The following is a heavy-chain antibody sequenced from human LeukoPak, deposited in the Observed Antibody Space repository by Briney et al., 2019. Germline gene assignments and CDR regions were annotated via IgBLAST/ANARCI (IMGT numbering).Heavy chain of an antibody. CDR1: GFTFSSYA. CDR2: ISYDGSNK. CDR3: ARDPEPSTATVPAADAFDM. Sequence: GRSLRLSCAASGFTFSSYALHWVRQAPGKGLEWVAVISYDGSNKYYADSVKGRFTISRDNSKNTLYLQMNSLRAEDTAVYYCARDPEPSTATVPAADAFDMWGHGTMVTVSS. V-gene: IGHV3-30-3*01. J-gene: IGHJ3*02. D-gene: IGHD4-17*01.